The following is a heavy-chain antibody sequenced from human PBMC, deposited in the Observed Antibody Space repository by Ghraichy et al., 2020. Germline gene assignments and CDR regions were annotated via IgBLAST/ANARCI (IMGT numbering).Heavy chain of an antibody. CDR1: GYTFTSYD. J-gene: IGHJ2*01. Sequence: AAVKVSCKASGYTFTSYDINWVRQATGQGLEWMGWMNPNSGNTGYAQKFQGRVTMTRNTSISTAYMELSSLRSEDTAVYYCARGCRRSPLQLVLGRGHWYFDLWGRGTLVTVSS. V-gene: IGHV1-8*01. D-gene: IGHD6-6*01. CDR3: ARGCRRSPLQLVLGRGHWYFDL. CDR2: MNPNSGNT.